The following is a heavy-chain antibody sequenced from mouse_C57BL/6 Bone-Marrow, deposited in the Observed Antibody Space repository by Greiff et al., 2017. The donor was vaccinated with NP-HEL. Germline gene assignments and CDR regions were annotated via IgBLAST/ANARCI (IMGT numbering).Heavy chain of an antibody. Sequence: VQLQQSGAELVRPGASVKLSCTASGLNIKDDYMHWVKQRPEQGLEWIGWIDPENGDTEDASKFQGKATITADTSSNTAYLQLSSLTSEDTAVYYCMPSSHWYFDVWGTGTTVTVSS. CDR3: MPSSHWYFDV. CDR2: IDPENGDT. D-gene: IGHD1-1*01. J-gene: IGHJ1*03. CDR1: GLNIKDDY. V-gene: IGHV14-4*01.